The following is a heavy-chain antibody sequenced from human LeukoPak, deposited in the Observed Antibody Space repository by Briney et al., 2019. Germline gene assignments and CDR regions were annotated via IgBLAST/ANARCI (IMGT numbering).Heavy chain of an antibody. V-gene: IGHV1-69*06. J-gene: IGHJ6*03. CDR2: IIPIFGTA. CDR1: GGTFSSYA. Sequence: SVKVSCKASGGTFSSYAISWVRQAPGQGLEWMGGIIPIFGTANYAQKFQGRVTITADKSTSTAYMELSSLRSEDTAVYYCARELDYYYYMDVWGKGTTVTVSS. CDR3: ARELDYYYYMDV.